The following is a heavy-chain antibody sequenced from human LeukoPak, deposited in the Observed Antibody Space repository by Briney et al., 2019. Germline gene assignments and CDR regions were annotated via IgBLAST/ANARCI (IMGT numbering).Heavy chain of an antibody. CDR1: GFTFSSYW. D-gene: IGHD3-22*01. Sequence: GGSLRLSCAASGFTFSSYWMHWVRQAPGKGLVWVSRTKSDGGTNYAGSVTGRFTISRDNAKNTLSLQMNSLRAEDTGVYYCARAPSEIGGYYPEYFRHWGQGSLVTVSS. V-gene: IGHV3-74*01. CDR2: TKSDGGT. J-gene: IGHJ1*01. CDR3: ARAPSEIGGYYPEYFRH.